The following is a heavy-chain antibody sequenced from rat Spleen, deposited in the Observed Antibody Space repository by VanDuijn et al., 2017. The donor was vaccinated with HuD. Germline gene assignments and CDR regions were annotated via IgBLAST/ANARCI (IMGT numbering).Heavy chain of an antibody. CDR2: ISYGDSSGHSST. Sequence: EVQLVESDGGLVQPGRSLKLSCAASGFTFSNYGMAWVRQAPTKGLEWVATISYGDSSGHSSTYYRDSVKGRFTNSRDNAKSTLSLQMASLRYEDTATYYCARRHYGYTDYCDYWGQGVMVTVSS. D-gene: IGHD1-9*01. CDR1: GFTFSNYG. V-gene: IGHV5-29*01. CDR3: ARRHYGYTDYCDY. J-gene: IGHJ2*01.